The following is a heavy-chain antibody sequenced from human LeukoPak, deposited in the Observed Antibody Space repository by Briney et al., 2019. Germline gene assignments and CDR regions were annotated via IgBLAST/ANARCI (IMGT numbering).Heavy chain of an antibody. CDR2: IRYDGSNK. CDR3: STSCYDMCDY. Sequence: GGSLRLSCAASGFTFSSYGMHWVRQAPGKGLEWVAFIRYDGSNKYYADSVKGRFSISRDNSKNTLYLQMNSLRAEDTAVYYCSTSCYDMCDYWGQGTLVTVSS. V-gene: IGHV3-30*02. J-gene: IGHJ4*02. D-gene: IGHD2-2*01. CDR1: GFTFSSYG.